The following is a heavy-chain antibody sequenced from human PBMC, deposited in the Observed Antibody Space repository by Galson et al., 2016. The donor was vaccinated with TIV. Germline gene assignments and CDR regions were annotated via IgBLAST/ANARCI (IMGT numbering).Heavy chain of an antibody. V-gene: IGHV4-39*01. CDR1: GGSISSTSYY. Sequence: SETLSLTCTVSGGSISSTSYYWGWIRQPPGKGLEWIGNIYYSGSAYYNPSIKSRVTISVDTSKNQFSLKLSSVTAADTAVYYCATYCSSTTCLFDPWGQGTLVTVSS. J-gene: IGHJ5*02. CDR2: IYYSGSA. D-gene: IGHD2-2*01. CDR3: ATYCSSTTCLFDP.